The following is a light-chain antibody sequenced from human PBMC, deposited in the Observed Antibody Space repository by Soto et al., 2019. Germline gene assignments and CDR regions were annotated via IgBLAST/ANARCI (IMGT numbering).Light chain of an antibody. CDR3: QQYNNWPPWT. Sequence: EIVLTQSPGTLSLSPGERATLSCRASQSVRSNFLAWYQQKPGQAPRLLIYGASSRAPGIPDRFSGSGSGTGFTLTISSLQSEDFAVYYCQQYNNWPPWTFGQGTKVDIK. V-gene: IGKV3-20*01. J-gene: IGKJ1*01. CDR1: QSVRSNF. CDR2: GAS.